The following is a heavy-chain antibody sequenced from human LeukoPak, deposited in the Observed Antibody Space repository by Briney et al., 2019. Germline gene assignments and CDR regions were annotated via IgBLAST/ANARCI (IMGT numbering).Heavy chain of an antibody. V-gene: IGHV4-39*01. CDR1: GGSISSSSYY. Sequence: SETLSLTCTVPGGSISSSSYYWGWIRQPPGKGLEWIGSIYYSGSTYYNPSLKSRVTISVDTSKNQFSLKLSSVTAADTAVYYCARIFSGWPSWFDYWGQGTLVTVSS. J-gene: IGHJ4*02. CDR3: ARIFSGWPSWFDY. D-gene: IGHD6-19*01. CDR2: IYYSGST.